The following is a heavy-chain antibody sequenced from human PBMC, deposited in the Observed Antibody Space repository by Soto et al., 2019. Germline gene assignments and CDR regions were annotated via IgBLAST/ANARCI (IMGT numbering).Heavy chain of an antibody. CDR1: GGSISSSSYY. J-gene: IGHJ5*02. CDR2: IYYSGST. Sequence: SETLSLTCTVSGGSISSSSYYWGWIRQPPGKGLEWIGSIYYSGSTYYNPSLKSRVTISVDTSKNQFSLKLSSVTAADTAVYYCARGGRRVENGYANNWFDPWGQGTLVTVSS. CDR3: ARGGRRVENGYANNWFDP. V-gene: IGHV4-39*01. D-gene: IGHD2-2*01.